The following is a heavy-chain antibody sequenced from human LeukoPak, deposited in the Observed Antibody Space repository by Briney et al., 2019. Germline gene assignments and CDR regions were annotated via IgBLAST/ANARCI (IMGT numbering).Heavy chain of an antibody. CDR2: IYSVGST. Sequence: PGGSLRLSCAASGFTFSSYAMSWVRQAPGKGVEWVSIIYSVGSTYYADSVKGRFIISRDNSKNTLSLHMNSLRAEDTALYYCARDNYGDYLDYWGQGTLVTVSS. CDR1: GFTFSSYA. CDR3: ARDNYGDYLDY. J-gene: IGHJ4*02. V-gene: IGHV3-23*03. D-gene: IGHD4-17*01.